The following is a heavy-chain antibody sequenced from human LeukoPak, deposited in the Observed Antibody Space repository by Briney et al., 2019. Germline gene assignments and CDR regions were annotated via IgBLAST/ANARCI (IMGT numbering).Heavy chain of an antibody. CDR3: VREDAHTYYFDF. V-gene: IGHV1-46*01. CDR1: GYTFTIYH. D-gene: IGHD2-2*01. Sequence: ASVQVSCKTSGYTFTIYHMHWVRQAPGQGLEWVAIIKSTGDTTVYAQKFQGRVTVTRDTSTSTVYIDLSRLSSEDTAVYYCVREDAHTYYFDFWGPGTMVTVSS. CDR2: IKSTGDTT. J-gene: IGHJ4*02.